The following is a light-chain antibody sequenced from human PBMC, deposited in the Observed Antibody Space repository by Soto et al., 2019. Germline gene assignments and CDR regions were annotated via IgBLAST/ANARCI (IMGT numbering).Light chain of an antibody. J-gene: IGLJ2*01. Sequence: SARTQPPSASGTPGQRVTISCSGSSSNIGSNTVNWYQQLPGTAPKLLIYSNNQRPSGVPDRFSCSKSGTSASLSMSWLHAEDAAYYYCPAGDDNLTGVVSGGATKVTAL. CDR2: SNN. CDR1: SSNIGSNT. V-gene: IGLV1-44*01. CDR3: PAGDDNLTGVV.